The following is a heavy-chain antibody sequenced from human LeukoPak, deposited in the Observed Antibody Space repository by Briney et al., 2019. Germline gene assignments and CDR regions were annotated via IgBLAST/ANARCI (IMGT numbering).Heavy chain of an antibody. D-gene: IGHD6-19*01. CDR2: IYYSGST. V-gene: IGHV4-59*08. Sequence: PSETLSLTCTVSGGSISSYYWNWIRQPPGKGLEWIGYIYYSGSTNYNPSLKSRVTISVDTSKNQFSLKLSSVTAADTAVYYCARLETSSGSLSYFDYWGQGTLVTVSS. CDR1: GGSISSYY. J-gene: IGHJ4*02. CDR3: ARLETSSGSLSYFDY.